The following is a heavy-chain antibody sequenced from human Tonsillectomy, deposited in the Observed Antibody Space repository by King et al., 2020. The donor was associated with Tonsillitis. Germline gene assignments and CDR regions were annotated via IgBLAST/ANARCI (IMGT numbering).Heavy chain of an antibody. CDR1: GGSFSGYY. Sequence: QVQLQQWGAGLLKPSETLSLTCAVYGGSFSGYYWSWIRQPPGKGLEWIGEINHSGSTNYNPSLKSRVTVSVDTSKNQFSLKLSSVTAADTAVYYCARGPQSKDIVVVVAATPPPGPRTEYFQHWGQGSLVIVSS. D-gene: IGHD2-15*01. V-gene: IGHV4-34*01. CDR2: INHSGST. CDR3: ARGPQSKDIVVVVAATPPPGPRTEYFQH. J-gene: IGHJ1*01.